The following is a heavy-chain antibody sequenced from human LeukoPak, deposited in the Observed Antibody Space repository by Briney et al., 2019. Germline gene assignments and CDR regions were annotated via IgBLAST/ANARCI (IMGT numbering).Heavy chain of an antibody. CDR2: ISYDGSNK. D-gene: IGHD2-8*02. J-gene: IGHJ6*02. CDR1: GFSFSTYG. V-gene: IGHV3-30*18. Sequence: GGSLRLSCAASGFSFSTYGIHWVRQAPGKGLEWVALISYDGSNKYYADSVRGRFTISRDNSKNTLYLQMNSLRAEDTAVYYCAKDRGSTGLYGMDVWGQGTTVTVSS. CDR3: AKDRGSTGLYGMDV.